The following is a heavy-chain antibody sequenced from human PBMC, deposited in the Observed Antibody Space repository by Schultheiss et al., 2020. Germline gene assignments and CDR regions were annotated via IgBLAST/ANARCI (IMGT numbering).Heavy chain of an antibody. Sequence: GGSLRLSCAASGFTFSSYAMHWVRQAPGKGLEWVAVISYDGSNKYYADSVKGRFTISRDNSKNTLYLQMNSLRAEDTAVYYCARVGAPSRGTSRRISSSPAQPFDYWGQGTLVTVS. CDR3: ARVGAPSRGTSRRISSSPAQPFDY. V-gene: IGHV3-30-3*01. CDR2: ISYDGSNK. D-gene: IGHD6-6*01. J-gene: IGHJ4*02. CDR1: GFTFSSYA.